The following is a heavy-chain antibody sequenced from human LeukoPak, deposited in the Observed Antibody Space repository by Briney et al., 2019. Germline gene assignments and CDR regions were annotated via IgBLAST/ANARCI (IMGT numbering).Heavy chain of an antibody. Sequence: PSQTLSLTCTVSGASISSGSYYWSWIRQPAGKGLEWIGRVYTSGSTNYNPSLKSRVNISLDTPKNQFSLKLISVTATDTAVYFCARLQWLSTPFFDYWGQGTLVTVSS. D-gene: IGHD6-19*01. CDR2: VYTSGST. V-gene: IGHV4-61*02. J-gene: IGHJ4*02. CDR3: ARLQWLSTPFFDY. CDR1: GASISSGSYY.